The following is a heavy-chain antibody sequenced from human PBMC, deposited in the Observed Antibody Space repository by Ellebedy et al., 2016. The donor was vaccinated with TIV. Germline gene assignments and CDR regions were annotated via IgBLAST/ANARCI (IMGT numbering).Heavy chain of an antibody. V-gene: IGHV3-30*18. D-gene: IGHD6-6*01. CDR2: ISRDGSEK. CDR1: EFTFNTYG. CDR3: AEEGGSSRGASGMDV. Sequence: GESLKISCAASEFTFNTYGMHWVRQTPDKGLEWVAFISRDGSEKYYVGSVKGRFTISRDISKNTLYLEMNSLRGDDTAVYYCAEEGGSSRGASGMDVWGQGTTVIVSS. J-gene: IGHJ6*02.